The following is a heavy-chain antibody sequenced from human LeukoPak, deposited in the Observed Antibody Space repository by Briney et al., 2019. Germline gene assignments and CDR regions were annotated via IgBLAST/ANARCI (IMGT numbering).Heavy chain of an antibody. Sequence: GGSLRLSCAASGFTFSDYYMNWIRQAPGKGLEWVANIKQDGSEKYYVDSVKGRFTISRDNAKNSLYLQMNSLRAEDTAVYYCARDWGFGELLGSAFDIWGQGTMVTVSS. CDR2: IKQDGSEK. CDR3: ARDWGFGELLGSAFDI. J-gene: IGHJ3*02. D-gene: IGHD3-10*01. CDR1: GFTFSDYY. V-gene: IGHV3-7*01.